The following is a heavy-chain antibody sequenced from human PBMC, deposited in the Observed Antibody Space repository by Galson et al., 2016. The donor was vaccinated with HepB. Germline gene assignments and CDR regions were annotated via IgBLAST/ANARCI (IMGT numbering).Heavy chain of an antibody. J-gene: IGHJ4*02. D-gene: IGHD4-17*01. CDR3: ARHDYGDSPADY. Sequence: QSGAEVKEPGESLKISCEVSGYSFTIYWIGWVRQMPGKGLEWMGSIYPGDSDTKYGPSFQGLVTISADRSIHTAYLQWSSLKASDTAMYYCARHDYGDSPADYWGQGTPVTVSS. V-gene: IGHV5-51*01. CDR1: GYSFTIYW. CDR2: IYPGDSDT.